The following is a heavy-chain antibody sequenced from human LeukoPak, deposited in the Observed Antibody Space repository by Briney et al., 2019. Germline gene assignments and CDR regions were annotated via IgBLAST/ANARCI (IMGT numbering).Heavy chain of an antibody. CDR1: GGTFSSYA. D-gene: IGHD3-10*01. Sequence: ASVKVSCKASGGTFSSYAISWVRQAPGQGLEWMGGIIPIFGTANYAQKFQGRVTITTDESTSTAYMELSSLRSEDTAVYYCARDLFGTLVSDYYYYMDVWGKGTTVTVSS. V-gene: IGHV1-69*05. CDR3: ARDLFGTLVSDYYYYMDV. CDR2: IIPIFGTA. J-gene: IGHJ6*03.